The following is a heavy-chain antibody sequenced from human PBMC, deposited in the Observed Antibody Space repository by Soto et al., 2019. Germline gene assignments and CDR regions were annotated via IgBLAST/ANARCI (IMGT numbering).Heavy chain of an antibody. D-gene: IGHD5-18*01. J-gene: IGHJ4*02. CDR2: INQDGSQK. V-gene: IGHV3-7*05. Sequence: GGSLRLSCAASGFTFSSNWMRWARQAPGKGLEWVAIINQDGSQKKYVGSVRGRFTISRDNAKSSLHLQMDSLRAEDTAVYYCARVSGYAHGRDFWGQGTLVTVSS. CDR1: GFTFSSNW. CDR3: ARVSGYAHGRDF.